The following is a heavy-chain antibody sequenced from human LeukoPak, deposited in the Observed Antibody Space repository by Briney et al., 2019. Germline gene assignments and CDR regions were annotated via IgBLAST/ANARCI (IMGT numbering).Heavy chain of an antibody. Sequence: SETLSLTCTVSGDSTSNINYYWGWIRQPPGKGLEWIGSIYYSGSTYYNPSLKSRVTISVDTSKNQFSLKLSSATAADTAVYYCAGQRNAYYDSSGHDYWGQGTLVTVSS. CDR1: GDSTSNINYY. V-gene: IGHV4-39*01. CDR2: IYYSGST. CDR3: AGQRNAYYDSSGHDY. D-gene: IGHD3-22*01. J-gene: IGHJ4*02.